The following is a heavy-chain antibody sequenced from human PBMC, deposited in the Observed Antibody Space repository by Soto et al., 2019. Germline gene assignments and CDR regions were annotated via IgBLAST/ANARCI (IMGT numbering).Heavy chain of an antibody. Sequence: VSCKDSGGTFGIQGVARVREPPGQGVEWTGGFIPKLEAPTYAKKVQGRATITAVVSLTSSYLELRSLRSEDTAVHFCARGALAKFSYCGQGTVVTVSS. J-gene: IGHJ4*02. CDR1: GGTFGIQG. V-gene: IGHV1-69*01. CDR2: FIPKLEAP. CDR3: ARGALAKFSY.